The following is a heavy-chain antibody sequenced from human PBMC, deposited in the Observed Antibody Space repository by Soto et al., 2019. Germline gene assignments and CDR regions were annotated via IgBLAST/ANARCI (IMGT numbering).Heavy chain of an antibody. CDR2: IYWGDDR. CDR3: AHSTPGSLFDY. Sequence: SGPTLVKPTQTLTLTCTFSGFSLSTSGVGVGWIRQPPGKALEWLALIYWGDDRGYSPTLKSRLTITKDTSKNQVVLTMTNMDPVDTATYYCAHSTPGSLFDYWGQGTLVTVSS. J-gene: IGHJ4*02. V-gene: IGHV2-5*02. D-gene: IGHD6-13*01. CDR1: GFSLSTSGVG.